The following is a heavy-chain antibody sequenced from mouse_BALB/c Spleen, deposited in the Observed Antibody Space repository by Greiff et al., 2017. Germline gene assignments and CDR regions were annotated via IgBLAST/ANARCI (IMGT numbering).Heavy chain of an antibody. CDR1: GFTFSSYG. Sequence: EVKLVESGGDLVKPGGSLKLSCAASGFTFSSYGMSWVRQTPDKRLEWVATISSGGSYTYYPDSVKGRFTISRDNAKNTLYLQMSSLKSEDTAMYYCARHYYGRAMDYWGQGTSVTVSS. CDR3: ARHYYGRAMDY. V-gene: IGHV5-6*01. D-gene: IGHD1-2*01. J-gene: IGHJ4*01. CDR2: ISSGGSYT.